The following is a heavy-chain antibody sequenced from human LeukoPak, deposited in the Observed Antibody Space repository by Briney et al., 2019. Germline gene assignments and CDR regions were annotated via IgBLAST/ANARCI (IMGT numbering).Heavy chain of an antibody. CDR2: ISGSGGRT. Sequence: GGSLRLSCAASGFTFSSYAMSWVRQAPGKGLEWVSGISGSGGRTYYADSVKGRFTISRDNSKNTLYLQMSSLRAEDTAVYYCTTGYHYFDDWGQGTLVTVSS. CDR3: TTGYHYFDD. V-gene: IGHV3-23*01. J-gene: IGHJ4*02. D-gene: IGHD1-1*01. CDR1: GFTFSSYA.